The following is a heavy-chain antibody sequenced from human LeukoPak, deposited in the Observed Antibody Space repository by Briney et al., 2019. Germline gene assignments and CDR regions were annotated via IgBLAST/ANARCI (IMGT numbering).Heavy chain of an antibody. CDR3: AKDRPNYYGSNGHYYKLNGDC. CDR1: GFTLSSYA. V-gene: IGHV3-23*01. J-gene: IGHJ4*02. CDR2: STSSGAAT. Sequence: PGGSLRLSCAASGFTLSSYAMSWVRQAPGKGLEWVSSSTSSGAATYYADSVKGRFTISRDNSDNTLYLQMNSLRAEDTAVYYCAKDRPNYYGSNGHYYKLNGDCWGQGTLVTVSS. D-gene: IGHD3-22*01.